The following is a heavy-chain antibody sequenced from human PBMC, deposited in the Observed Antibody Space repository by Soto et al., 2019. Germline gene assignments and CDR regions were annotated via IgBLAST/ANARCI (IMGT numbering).Heavy chain of an antibody. CDR3: ARGGYCSGGSCQSPLPDI. V-gene: IGHV3-21*01. CDR1: GFTFSAYS. CDR2: ISSASSYI. Sequence: EVQLVESGGGLVKPGGSLRLSCAASGFTFSAYSMNWVRQAPGKRLEWVASISSASSYIHYTDSMKGRFTISRDNAKNSLYLQMNSLRAEDTALYYCARGGYCSGGSCQSPLPDICGQGTMVTVSS. J-gene: IGHJ3*02. D-gene: IGHD2-15*01.